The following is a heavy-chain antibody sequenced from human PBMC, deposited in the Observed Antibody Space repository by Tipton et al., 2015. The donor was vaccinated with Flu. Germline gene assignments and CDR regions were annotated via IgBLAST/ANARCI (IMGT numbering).Heavy chain of an antibody. CDR1: GFTFSSYS. D-gene: IGHD3-9*01. J-gene: IGHJ4*02. Sequence: GSLRLSCAASGFTFSSYSMNWFRQAPGKGLEWVPAISGSGGSTYYADSVKGRFTISRDNSKNTLYLQMNSQRAEDTAVYYCAKGYYDILTGPINYFDYWGQGTLVTVSS. V-gene: IGHV3-23*01. CDR3: AKGYYDILTGPINYFDY. CDR2: ISGSGGST.